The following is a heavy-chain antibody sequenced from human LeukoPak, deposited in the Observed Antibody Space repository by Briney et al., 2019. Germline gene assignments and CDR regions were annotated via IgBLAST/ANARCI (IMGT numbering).Heavy chain of an antibody. Sequence: SGTLSLTCAVSNDSVSSSNWWNWVRQSPGKGPEWIGEVHHSGSTHYNPSLKSRVTISVDKSKNHFSLKLTSVTAADTAVYYCARRSSGWYFDYWGQGTLVTVSS. V-gene: IGHV4-4*02. CDR2: VHHSGST. CDR1: NDSVSSSNW. CDR3: ARRSSGWYFDY. D-gene: IGHD6-19*01. J-gene: IGHJ4*02.